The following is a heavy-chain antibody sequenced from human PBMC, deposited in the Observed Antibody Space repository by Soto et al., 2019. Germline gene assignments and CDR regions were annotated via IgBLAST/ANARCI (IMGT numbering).Heavy chain of an antibody. D-gene: IGHD2-8*01. Sequence: SETLSLTCTFSGVYSGCDSLSWIRQYPGKGLDFIGYIYHSGSTNYNPPLKSRVTISMDTSKNQFSLRLSSVTAADTAVYYCARAGIVQVSYAMDVWGQGTTVTVSS. CDR3: ARAGIVQVSYAMDV. CDR2: IYHSGST. J-gene: IGHJ6*02. CDR1: GVYSGCDS. V-gene: IGHV4-59*01.